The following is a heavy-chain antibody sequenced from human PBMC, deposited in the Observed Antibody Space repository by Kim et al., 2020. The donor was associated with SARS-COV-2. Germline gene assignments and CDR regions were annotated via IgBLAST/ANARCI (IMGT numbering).Heavy chain of an antibody. Sequence: GGSLRLPCAASGFTFSSYSMNWVRQAPGKGLEWVSSSSSSSSYIYYADSVKGRFTISRDNAKNSLYLQMNSLRAEDTAVYYCARDPSAIGTIFGVVIIQGGAFDYWGQGTLVTVSS. V-gene: IGHV3-21*01. CDR1: GFTFSSYS. D-gene: IGHD3-3*01. CDR2: SSSSSSYI. J-gene: IGHJ4*02. CDR3: ARDPSAIGTIFGVVIIQGGAFDY.